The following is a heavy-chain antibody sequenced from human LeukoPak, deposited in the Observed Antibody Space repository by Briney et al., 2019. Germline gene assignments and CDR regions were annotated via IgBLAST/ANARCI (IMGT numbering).Heavy chain of an antibody. CDR3: ARRGSGSYRAFDI. CDR2: INPNSGGT. D-gene: IGHD3-10*01. Sequence: GASVKVSCKASGYTFTGYYMHWVRQAPGQGLEWMGWINPNSGGTNYAQKFQGRVTMTRDTSISTAYMELSRLRSDDTAVYYCARRGSGSYRAFDIWGQGTMVTVSS. J-gene: IGHJ3*02. CDR1: GYTFTGYY. V-gene: IGHV1-2*02.